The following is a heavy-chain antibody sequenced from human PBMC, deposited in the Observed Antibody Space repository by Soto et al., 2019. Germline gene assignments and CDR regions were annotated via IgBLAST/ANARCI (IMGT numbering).Heavy chain of an antibody. Sequence: PSETLSLTCAVYGGSFSGYYWSWIRQPPGKGLEWIGEINHSGSTNYNPSLKSRVTISVDTSKNQFSLKLSSVTAADTAVYYCARVKIWFGELSFDYWGQGTLVTVSS. D-gene: IGHD3-10*01. CDR2: INHSGST. CDR3: ARVKIWFGELSFDY. V-gene: IGHV4-34*01. J-gene: IGHJ4*02. CDR1: GGSFSGYY.